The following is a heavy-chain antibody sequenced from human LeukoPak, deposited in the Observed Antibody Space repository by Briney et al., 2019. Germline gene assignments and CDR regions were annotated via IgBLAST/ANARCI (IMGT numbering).Heavy chain of an antibody. CDR2: INHSGST. V-gene: IGHV4-34*01. Sequence: SETLSLTCAVYGGSFSGYYWSWIRQPPGKGLEWLGEINHSGSTNYNPSLKSRVTISVDTSKNQFSLKLSSVTAADTAVYYCARARYSSGWYRRTYYFDYWGQGTLVTVSS. D-gene: IGHD6-19*01. CDR1: GGSFSGYY. CDR3: ARARYSSGWYRRTYYFDY. J-gene: IGHJ4*02.